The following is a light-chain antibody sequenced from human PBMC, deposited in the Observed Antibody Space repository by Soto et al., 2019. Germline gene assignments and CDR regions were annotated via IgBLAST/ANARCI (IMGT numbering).Light chain of an antibody. CDR2: DAS. V-gene: IGKV3-11*01. Sequence: EIVLTQSPVTLSLSPGERATLSCRASQNVNTFLAWYQQKPGQAPRLLIYDASKRATGIPARFSGSGSGTDFTLTISSLEPEDFAVYYCQQRTNWPLTFGGGTKVEIK. J-gene: IGKJ4*01. CDR1: QNVNTF. CDR3: QQRTNWPLT.